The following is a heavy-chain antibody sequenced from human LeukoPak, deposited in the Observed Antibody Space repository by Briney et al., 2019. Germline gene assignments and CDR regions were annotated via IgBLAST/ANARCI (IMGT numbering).Heavy chain of an antibody. CDR2: INTDGSTT. J-gene: IGHJ4*02. D-gene: IGHD6-13*01. CDR1: GFTFSTYW. CDR3: VAVGTFDY. Sequence: GGSLRLSCVVSGFTFSTYWMYWVRQAPGKGLVWVSRINTDGSTTNYADSVKGRFTISRDNTKNTLYLQMNTLRAEDTAVYYCVAVGTFDYGGQGALVTVSS. V-gene: IGHV3-74*01.